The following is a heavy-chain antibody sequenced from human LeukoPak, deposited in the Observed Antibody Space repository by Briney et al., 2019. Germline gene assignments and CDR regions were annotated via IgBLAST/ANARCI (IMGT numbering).Heavy chain of an antibody. CDR3: ARSAGYCSSTSCPEFDY. Sequence: GGSLRLSCAASGFTFSSYSMNWVRQAPGKGLEWVSSISSCSSYIYYADSVKGRFTISRDNAKNSLYLQMNSLRAEDTAVYYCARSAGYCSSTSCPEFDYWGQGTLVTVSS. D-gene: IGHD2-2*01. J-gene: IGHJ4*02. CDR2: ISSCSSYI. V-gene: IGHV3-21*01. CDR1: GFTFSSYS.